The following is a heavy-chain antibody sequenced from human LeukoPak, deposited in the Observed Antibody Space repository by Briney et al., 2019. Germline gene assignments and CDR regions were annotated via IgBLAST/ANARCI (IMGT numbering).Heavy chain of an antibody. CDR2: ISGSGGST. CDR3: AKSSAVIVVVPAARSPFDY. J-gene: IGHJ4*02. D-gene: IGHD2-2*01. V-gene: IGHV3-23*01. Sequence: GSLRLSCAASGFTFSSYAMSWVRQAPGKGLEWVSAISGSGGSTYYADSVKGRFTISRDNSKNTLYLQMNSLRAEDTAVYYCAKSSAVIVVVPAARSPFDYWGQGTLVTVSS. CDR1: GFTFSSYA.